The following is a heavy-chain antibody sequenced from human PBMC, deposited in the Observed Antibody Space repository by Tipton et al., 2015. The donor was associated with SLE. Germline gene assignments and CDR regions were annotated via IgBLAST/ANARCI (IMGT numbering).Heavy chain of an antibody. CDR1: GGSISSSSYY. CDR3: ARSHDFWSGYYRY. V-gene: IGHV4-39*07. D-gene: IGHD3-3*01. CDR2: IYYSGST. J-gene: IGHJ4*02. Sequence: TLSLTCTVSGGSISSSSYYWGWIRQPPGKGLEWIGSIYYSGSTYYNPSLKSRATISVDTSKNQFSLKLSSVTAADTAVYYCARSHDFWSGYYRYWGQGTLVTVSS.